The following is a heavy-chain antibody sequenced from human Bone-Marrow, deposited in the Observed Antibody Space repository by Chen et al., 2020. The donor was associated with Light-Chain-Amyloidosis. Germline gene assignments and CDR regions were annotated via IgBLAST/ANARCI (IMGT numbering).Heavy chain of an antibody. D-gene: IGHD6-13*01. V-gene: IGHV4-39*01. Sequence: QLQLQASGPGLVKASETLSLTCTVSGGSISSSGFFWGWIRQPPGKELEWIGSIYYSGSTYYKSSLRSRITISLDTSKNQFSLKLRSMNAADTAVYFCARHRGVASQDYNGMDVWGQGTTVTVSS. J-gene: IGHJ6*02. CDR1: GGSISSSGFF. CDR3: ARHRGVASQDYNGMDV. CDR2: IYYSGST.